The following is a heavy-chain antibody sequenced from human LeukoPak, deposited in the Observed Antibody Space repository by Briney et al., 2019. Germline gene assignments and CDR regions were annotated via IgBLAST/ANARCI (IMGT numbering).Heavy chain of an antibody. J-gene: IGHJ6*02. CDR2: INPSGGST. Sequence: ASVKVSCKASGYTFTSYYMHWVRQAPGQGLEWMGIINPSGGSTSYAQKFQGRVTMTRDTSTSTVYMELSSLRSEDTAVYYCARAAETPDYYYYGMDVWGQGTLVTVSS. CDR1: GYTFTSYY. CDR3: ARAAETPDYYYYGMDV. V-gene: IGHV1-46*01.